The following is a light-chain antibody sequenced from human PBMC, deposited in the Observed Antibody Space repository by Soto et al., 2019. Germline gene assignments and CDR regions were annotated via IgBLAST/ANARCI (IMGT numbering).Light chain of an antibody. CDR2: HAS. V-gene: IGKV3-15*01. J-gene: IGKJ4*01. CDR3: QQYNQWPLT. CDR1: QSVSNN. Sequence: EIVMTQSPATLSVSPGERAILSCRASQSVSNNLAWYQQKPGQAPSLLIYHASTRATGIPARFSGSGSGTELTLTICSLQSEDFAVYYCQQYNQWPLTFGGGTKVEIK.